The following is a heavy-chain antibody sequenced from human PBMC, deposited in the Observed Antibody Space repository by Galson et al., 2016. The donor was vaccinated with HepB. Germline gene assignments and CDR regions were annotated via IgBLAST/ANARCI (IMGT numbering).Heavy chain of an antibody. V-gene: IGHV3-23*01. Sequence: SLRLSCAASGFTFSDYAMSWVRQAPGKGLQWVSTIRGTGVTTHYADPVKGRFTISRDNSKNPLYLQMSSLRAEDTAMYYCAKATPYYDVLTGFFVYYSDYWGHGTLVTVSS. CDR2: IRGTGVTT. CDR3: AKATPYYDVLTGFFVYYSDY. D-gene: IGHD3-9*01. J-gene: IGHJ4*01. CDR1: GFTFSDYA.